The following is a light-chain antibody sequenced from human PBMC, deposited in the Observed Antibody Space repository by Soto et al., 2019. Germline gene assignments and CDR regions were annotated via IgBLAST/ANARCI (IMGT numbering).Light chain of an antibody. V-gene: IGLV1-40*01. CDR2: NNN. J-gene: IGLJ1*01. Sequence: QSVLTQPPSVSGAPGQRITISCTGSSSNIGAGYEVHWYQQHPGTAPKLLVFNNNNRPSGVPDRFSGSKPDTSASLAITGLQAEDEADYYCQSYDSSLSGFYVFGPGTQLTVL. CDR1: SSNIGAGYE. CDR3: QSYDSSLSGFYV.